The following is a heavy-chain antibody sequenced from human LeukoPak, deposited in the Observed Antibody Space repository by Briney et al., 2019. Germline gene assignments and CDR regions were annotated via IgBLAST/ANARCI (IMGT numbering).Heavy chain of an antibody. D-gene: IGHD3-22*01. CDR1: GFTFSNHA. CDR2: ITGSGSST. CDR3: AREWFDFDY. V-gene: IGHV3-23*01. J-gene: IGHJ4*02. Sequence: QTGGSLRLPCAASGFTFSNHAMTWVRQAPGKGLEWVSEITGSGSSTYYADSVKGRFTISRDNSKNTMFLQMNSVRAEDTATYYCAREWFDFDYWGQGILVTVSS.